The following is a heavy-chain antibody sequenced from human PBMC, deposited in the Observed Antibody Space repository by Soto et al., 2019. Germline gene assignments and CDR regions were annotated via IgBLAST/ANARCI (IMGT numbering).Heavy chain of an antibody. CDR2: IIPMFNTT. CDR1: GGTFSNFA. D-gene: IGHD3-22*01. Sequence: QVQLVQSGAEVKKPGSSVKVSCKASGGTFSNFAISWVRQAPGQGLEWMGGIIPMFNTTNYGQKFQGRVTITADESTGAAYMELSSLRSEDSAVYYCARCGIRYHSIGYYRGIYGMDVWGQGTTVAVSS. J-gene: IGHJ6*02. V-gene: IGHV1-69*12. CDR3: ARCGIRYHSIGYYRGIYGMDV.